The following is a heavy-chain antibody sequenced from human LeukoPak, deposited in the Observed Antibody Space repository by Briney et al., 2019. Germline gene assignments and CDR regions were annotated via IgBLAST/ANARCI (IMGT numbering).Heavy chain of an antibody. D-gene: IGHD6-19*01. CDR2: IENDGTEK. CDR1: GFTFSNYG. CDR3: VRDLAVAGVFDY. J-gene: IGHJ4*02. V-gene: IGHV3-7*01. Sequence: PGGSLRLSCAATGFTFSNYGMTWVRQAPGKGLGWVANIENDGTEKYYVDSVKGRFTISRDNAKNSVYLQMNSLRDEDTAVYYCVRDLAVAGVFDYWGQGALVTVSS.